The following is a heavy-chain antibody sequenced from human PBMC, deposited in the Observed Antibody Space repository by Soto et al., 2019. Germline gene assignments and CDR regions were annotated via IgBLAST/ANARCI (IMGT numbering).Heavy chain of an antibody. Sequence: PSETLSLTCTVSGGSISGSSYYWGWIRQPPGKGLEWIGSIYYSGSTYYNPSLKSRVMLSVDTSKNQCSLELTSVIAADAAVYFCTTQGFGVLHGLVDVWGQGTTVTVSS. V-gene: IGHV4-39*07. CDR2: IYYSGST. J-gene: IGHJ6*02. D-gene: IGHD3-10*01. CDR1: GGSISGSSYY. CDR3: TTQGFGVLHGLVDV.